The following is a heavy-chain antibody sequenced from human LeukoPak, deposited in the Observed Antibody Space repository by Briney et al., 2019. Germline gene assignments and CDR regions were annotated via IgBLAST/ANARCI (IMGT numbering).Heavy chain of an antibody. V-gene: IGHV4-59*01. CDR3: ARDRAGAIDY. CDR2: IYYSGST. J-gene: IGHJ4*02. D-gene: IGHD1-26*01. CDR1: GGTISSYY. Sequence: SETLSLTCPVSGGTISSYYWSWIRQPPGKGLEWIGYIYYSGSTNYNPSLKSRVTISVDTSKNQFSLKLSSVTAADTAVYYCARDRAGAIDYWGQGTLVTVSS.